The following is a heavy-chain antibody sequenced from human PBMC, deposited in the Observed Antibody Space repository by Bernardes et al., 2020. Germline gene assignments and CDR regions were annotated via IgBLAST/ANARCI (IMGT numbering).Heavy chain of an antibody. J-gene: IGHJ3*02. CDR2: IYYSGST. D-gene: IGHD2-15*01. CDR3: ARHLGYCSGGSCYGAFVI. Sequence: SETLSLTCTVSGGSISSSSYYWGWIRQPPGKGLEWIGSIYYSGSTYYNPSLKSRVTISVDTSKNQFSLKLSSVTAADTAVYYCARHLGYCSGGSCYGAFVIWGQGTMVTVSS. CDR1: GGSISSSSYY. V-gene: IGHV4-39*01.